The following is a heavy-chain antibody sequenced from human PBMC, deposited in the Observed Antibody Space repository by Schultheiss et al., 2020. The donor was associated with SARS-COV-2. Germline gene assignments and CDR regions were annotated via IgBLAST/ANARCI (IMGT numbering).Heavy chain of an antibody. CDR1: GGSISSSNW. J-gene: IGHJ4*02. V-gene: IGHV4-4*02. CDR2: IYHSGST. Sequence: SETLSLTCAVSGGSISSSNWWSWVRQPPGKGLEWIGEIYHSGSTNYNPSLKSRVTISVDTSKNQFSLKLSSVTAADTAVYYCARVEAAAGNFDYWGQGTLVTVSS. CDR3: ARVEAAAGNFDY. D-gene: IGHD6-13*01.